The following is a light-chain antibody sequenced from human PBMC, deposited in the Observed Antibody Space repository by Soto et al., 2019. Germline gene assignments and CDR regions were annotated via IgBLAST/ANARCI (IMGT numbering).Light chain of an antibody. CDR2: GAS. J-gene: IGKJ1*01. CDR3: QQYGSSSWT. V-gene: IGKV3-20*01. CDR1: QSVSSSY. Sequence: EIVLTQSPGTLSLSPGERATLSCRASQSVSSSYLAWYQQKPGQAPRLLIYGASSRATGIPDRFSGSGSGTDFTTTYSRTEPEDVAVYYCQQYGSSSWTFGQGTKVEIK.